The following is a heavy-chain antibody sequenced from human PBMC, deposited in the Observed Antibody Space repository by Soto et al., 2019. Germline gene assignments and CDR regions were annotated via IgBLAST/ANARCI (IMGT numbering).Heavy chain of an antibody. CDR2: INAGNGNT. CDR1: GYTFTSYA. CDR3: ARDFRVGAMAYYFDY. J-gene: IGHJ4*02. D-gene: IGHD1-26*01. Sequence: GASVKVSCKASGYTFTSYAMHWVRQAPGQRLEWMGWINAGNGNTKYSQKFQGRVTITRDTSASTAYMELSSLRSEDTAVYYCARDFRVGAMAYYFDYCGQGTLVTVSS. V-gene: IGHV1-3*01.